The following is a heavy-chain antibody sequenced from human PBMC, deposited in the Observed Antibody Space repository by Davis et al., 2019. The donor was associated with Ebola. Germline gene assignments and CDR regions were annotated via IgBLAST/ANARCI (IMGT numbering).Heavy chain of an antibody. CDR1: GFTFSSYA. D-gene: IGHD6-13*01. J-gene: IGHJ4*02. Sequence: GESLKISCAASGFTFSSYAMSWVRQAPGKGLEWVSAISGSGGTYYADSVKGRFTISRDNSKNTMYVQMNSLRGEDTAVYYCAGGSSSSWSLYGYWGQGTLVTVSS. CDR3: AGGSSSSWSLYGY. CDR2: ISGSGGT. V-gene: IGHV3-23*01.